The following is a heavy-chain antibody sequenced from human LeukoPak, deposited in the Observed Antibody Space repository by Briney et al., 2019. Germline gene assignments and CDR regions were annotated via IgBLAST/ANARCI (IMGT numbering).Heavy chain of an antibody. V-gene: IGHV3-30*02. Sequence: PGGSLRLSCAASGFIFSRYGMHWVRQAPGKGLEWVAFIRYDEKSKYYVDSVKGRFTISRDNSKNTLYLEVNSLRVEDTAVYYCAKDLAPAATCYCYMDVWGKGTTVTVSS. CDR2: IRYDEKSK. CDR3: AKDLAPAATCYCYMDV. D-gene: IGHD2-2*01. CDR1: GFIFSRYG. J-gene: IGHJ6*03.